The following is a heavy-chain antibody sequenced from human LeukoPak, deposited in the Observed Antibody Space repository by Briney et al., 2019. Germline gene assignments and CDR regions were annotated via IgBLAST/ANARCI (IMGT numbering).Heavy chain of an antibody. D-gene: IGHD3-22*01. CDR1: GYTFTN. Sequence: ASVKVSCKASGYTFTNIHWVRQAPGQGLEWRGMITPSGGSATYAQTFQGRVTMTRDTSTSTVYMELSSLRSEDTAVYFCARVSQDSRGYKHVFDYWGQGTLVTVSS. V-gene: IGHV1-46*01. J-gene: IGHJ4*02. CDR2: ITPSGGSA. CDR3: ARVSQDSRGYKHVFDY.